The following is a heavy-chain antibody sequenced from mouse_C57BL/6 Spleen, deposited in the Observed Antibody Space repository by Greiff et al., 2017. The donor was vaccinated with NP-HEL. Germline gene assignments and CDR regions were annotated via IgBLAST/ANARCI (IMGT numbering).Heavy chain of an antibody. D-gene: IGHD2-3*01. CDR2: IDPNSGGT. CDR1: GYTFTSYW. J-gene: IGHJ2*01. Sequence: VQLQQSGAELVKPGASVKLSCKASGYTFTSYWMHWVKQRPGRGLEWIGRIDPNSGGTKYNEKFKSKATLTVDKPSSTAYMQLSSLTSEDSAVYYCARSGSIYDGYGDYFDYWGQGTTLTVSS. V-gene: IGHV1-72*01. CDR3: ARSGSIYDGYGDYFDY.